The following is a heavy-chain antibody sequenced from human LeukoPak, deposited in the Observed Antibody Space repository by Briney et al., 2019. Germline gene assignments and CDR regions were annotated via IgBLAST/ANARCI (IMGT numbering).Heavy chain of an antibody. D-gene: IGHD6-13*01. CDR2: INCSGST. V-gene: IGHV4-59*01. CDR1: GGSISSNY. CDR3: ARRIAAADSFDI. Sequence: SETLSLTCTVSGGSISSNYRSWIRQPPGKGLEWIAYINCSGSTNYKSSLKSRVTISVDTSKNQFSLKLSSVTAADTAFYYCARRIAAADSFDIWGQGRMVTVSS. J-gene: IGHJ3*02.